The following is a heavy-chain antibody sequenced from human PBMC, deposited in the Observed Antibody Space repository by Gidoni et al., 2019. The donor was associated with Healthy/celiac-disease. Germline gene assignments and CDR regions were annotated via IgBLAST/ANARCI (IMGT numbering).Heavy chain of an antibody. Sequence: EVQLLESGGGLVQPGGSLRLSCAASGFPFSRYAMSWVRQAPGKGLEWVSAISGSGGSTYYADSVKGRFTISRDNSKNTLYLQMNSLRAEDTAVYYCAKGDITMIVVVISYFDYWGQGTLVTVSS. CDR2: ISGSGGST. V-gene: IGHV3-23*01. J-gene: IGHJ4*02. D-gene: IGHD3-22*01. CDR3: AKGDITMIVVVISYFDY. CDR1: GFPFSRYA.